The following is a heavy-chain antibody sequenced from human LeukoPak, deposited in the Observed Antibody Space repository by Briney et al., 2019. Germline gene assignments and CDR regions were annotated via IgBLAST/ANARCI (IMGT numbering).Heavy chain of an antibody. CDR3: ARRNYDFWKGNPRDFDY. J-gene: IGHJ4*02. CDR1: GGSISSSSYY. D-gene: IGHD3-3*01. CDR2: IYYSGST. Sequence: SETLSLTCTASGGSISSSSYYWGWIRQPPGKGLEWIGSIYYSGSTYYNPSLKSRVTISVDTSKNQFSLKLSSVTAADTAVYYCARRNYDFWKGNPRDFDYWGQGTLVTVSS. V-gene: IGHV4-39*07.